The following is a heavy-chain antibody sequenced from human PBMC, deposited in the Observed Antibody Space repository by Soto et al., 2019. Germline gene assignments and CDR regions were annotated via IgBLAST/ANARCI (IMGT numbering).Heavy chain of an antibody. V-gene: IGHV3-30-3*01. J-gene: IGHJ6*02. D-gene: IGHD5-12*01. CDR1: GFTFSSYA. CDR3: ARDQGSGYEVNYYYYGMDV. Sequence: QVQLVESGGGVVQPGRSLRLSCAASGFTFSSYAMHWVRQAPGKGLEWVAVISYDGSNKYYADSVKGRFTISRDNSKNTLYLKMNSLRAEDTAVYYCARDQGSGYEVNYYYYGMDVWGQGTTVTVSS. CDR2: ISYDGSNK.